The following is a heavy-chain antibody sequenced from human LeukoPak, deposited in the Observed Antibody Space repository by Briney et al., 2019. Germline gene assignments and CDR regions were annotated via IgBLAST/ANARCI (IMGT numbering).Heavy chain of an antibody. CDR2: IYYSGST. Sequence: PSETLSLTCTVSGGSISSYYWSWIRQPPGKGLEWIGYIYYSGSTNYNPSLKSRVTISVDTSKNQFSLKLSSVTAADTAVYYCARGGYDFDYWGQRTLVTVSS. CDR3: ARGGYDFDY. CDR1: GGSISSYY. D-gene: IGHD5-12*01. V-gene: IGHV4-59*01. J-gene: IGHJ4*02.